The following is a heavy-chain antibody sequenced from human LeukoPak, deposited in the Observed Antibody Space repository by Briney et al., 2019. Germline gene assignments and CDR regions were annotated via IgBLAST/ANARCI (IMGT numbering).Heavy chain of an antibody. J-gene: IGHJ4*02. D-gene: IGHD6-19*01. Sequence: GASVKVSCKASGYTFTTYAISWVRQAPGQGLEWMGWISAYNGNTNFAQKLQGRVTMTTDTSTSTAYLELRSLTSDDTAVYYCARERYSSGWYGTDYRGQGTLVTVSS. CDR3: ARERYSSGWYGTDY. CDR1: GYTFTTYA. CDR2: ISAYNGNT. V-gene: IGHV1-18*01.